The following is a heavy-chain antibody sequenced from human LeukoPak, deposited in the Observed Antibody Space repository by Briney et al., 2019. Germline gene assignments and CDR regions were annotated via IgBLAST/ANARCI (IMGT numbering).Heavy chain of an antibody. CDR3: ARARGQQLVLYY. Sequence: GGSLRLSCAASGFTFSSYAMSWVRQAPGKGLEWVSAISGSGGSTYYADSVKGRFTISRDNSKNTLYLQMNSLRAEDTAVYYCARARGQQLVLYYWGQGTLVTVSS. CDR2: ISGSGGST. CDR1: GFTFSSYA. J-gene: IGHJ4*02. D-gene: IGHD6-13*01. V-gene: IGHV3-23*01.